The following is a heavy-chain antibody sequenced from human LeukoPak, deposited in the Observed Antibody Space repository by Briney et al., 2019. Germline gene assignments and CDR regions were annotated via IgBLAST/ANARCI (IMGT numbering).Heavy chain of an antibody. CDR1: GGSISSSSHY. Sequence: SETLSLTCTVSGGSISSSSHYWGWIRQPPGKGLEWTGSIYYSGSTWYNPSLKSRVTISVDTSKNQFSLKLSSVTAADTAVYYCARVSRSGPHYYYDAMDVWGQGTTVTVSS. J-gene: IGHJ6*02. D-gene: IGHD3-3*01. CDR3: ARVSRSGPHYYYDAMDV. CDR2: IYYSGST. V-gene: IGHV4-39*01.